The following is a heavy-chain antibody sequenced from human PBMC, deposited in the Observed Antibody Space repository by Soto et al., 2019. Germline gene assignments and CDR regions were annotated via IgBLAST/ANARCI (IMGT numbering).Heavy chain of an antibody. J-gene: IGHJ6*02. CDR2: ISYDGSNK. Sequence: GGSLRLSCAASGFTFSSYGMHWVRQAPGKGLEWVAVISYDGSNKYYADSVKGRFTISRDNSKNTLYLQMNSLRAEDTAVYYCAKIRDPERGYSYGYYYYGMDVWGQGTTVTVSS. V-gene: IGHV3-30*18. CDR3: AKIRDPERGYSYGYYYYGMDV. D-gene: IGHD5-18*01. CDR1: GFTFSSYG.